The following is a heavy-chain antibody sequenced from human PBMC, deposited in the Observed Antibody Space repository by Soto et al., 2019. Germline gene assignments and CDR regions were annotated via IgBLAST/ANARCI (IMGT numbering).Heavy chain of an antibody. D-gene: IGHD2-15*01. Sequence: EVQLVESGGNLGQPGRSLRLSCAASGFTFGDYAMHWVRQAPGKGLEWISSINENSGSLDYADSVKGRFTISRDNAKNSLYLQMNSLRIEDTALYYCAKDAHCSLDFWGQGTLVTVSS. J-gene: IGHJ4*02. V-gene: IGHV3-9*01. CDR3: AKDAHCSLDF. CDR1: GFTFGDYA. CDR2: INENSGSL.